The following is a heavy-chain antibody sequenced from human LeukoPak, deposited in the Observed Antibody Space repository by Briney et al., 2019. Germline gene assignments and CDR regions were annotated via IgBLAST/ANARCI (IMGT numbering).Heavy chain of an antibody. V-gene: IGHV3-30-3*01. CDR1: GFTFSSYA. Sequence: PGRSLRLSCAASGFTFSSYAMHWVCQAPGKGLEWVAVISYDGSNKYYADSVKGRFTISRDNSKNTLYLQMNSLRAEDTAVYYCARGKGFYYYGMDVWGQGTTVTVSS. CDR3: ARGKGFYYYGMDV. J-gene: IGHJ6*02. CDR2: ISYDGSNK.